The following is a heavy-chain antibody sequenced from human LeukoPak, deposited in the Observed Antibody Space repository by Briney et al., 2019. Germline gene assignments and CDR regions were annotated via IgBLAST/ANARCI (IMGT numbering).Heavy chain of an antibody. CDR3: ARRARERDGDWAFDI. V-gene: IGHV4-39*01. D-gene: IGHD4-17*01. J-gene: IGHJ3*02. CDR2: IYYSGST. CDR1: GGSISSSSYY. Sequence: SEILSLTCTVSGGSISSSSYYWGWIRQPPGKGLEWIGSIYYSGSTYYNPSLKSRVTISVDTSKNQFSLKLSSVTAADTAVYYCARRARERDGDWAFDIWGQGTMVTVSS.